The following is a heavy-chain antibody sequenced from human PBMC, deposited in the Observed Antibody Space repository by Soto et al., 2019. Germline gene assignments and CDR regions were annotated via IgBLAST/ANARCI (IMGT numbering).Heavy chain of an antibody. CDR1: GFTFGNYA. CDR3: AREVVAATYDY. Sequence: EVHLVESGGGLVQPGGSLRLSCAASGFTFGNYALHWVRQAPGEGLEYVSAISGNGDNTYYANSVKGRFTISRDNSKNTLYLQMGSLRAEDMGVYFCAREVVAATYDYWGQGALVTVSS. V-gene: IGHV3-64*01. J-gene: IGHJ4*02. D-gene: IGHD2-15*01. CDR2: ISGNGDNT.